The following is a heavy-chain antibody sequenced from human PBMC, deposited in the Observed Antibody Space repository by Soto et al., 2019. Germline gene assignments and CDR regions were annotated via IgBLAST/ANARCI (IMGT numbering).Heavy chain of an antibody. CDR3: ARFSSSGLYYYFGMDV. Sequence: SETLSLTCAVSGFSISNNNWWTWVRQPPGEGLEWVGDIYHTGITNYSPSLKSRVTISVDNSKNQFSLRLTSVTAADTAVYYCARFSSSGLYYYFGMDVWGQVXTVTVSS. CDR1: GFSISNNNW. D-gene: IGHD6-13*01. J-gene: IGHJ6*02. CDR2: IYHTGIT. V-gene: IGHV4-4*02.